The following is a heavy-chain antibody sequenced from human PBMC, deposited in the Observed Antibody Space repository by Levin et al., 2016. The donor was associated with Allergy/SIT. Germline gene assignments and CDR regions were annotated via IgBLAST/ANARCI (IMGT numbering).Heavy chain of an antibody. CDR3: ARDFGCGGDCYGFDY. CDR1: GFTFSSYW. J-gene: IGHJ4*02. V-gene: IGHV3-7*03. D-gene: IGHD2-21*01. CDR2: IKRDGSEK. Sequence: GESLKISCAASGFTFSSYWLSWVRQAPGKGLEWVANIKRDGSEKYYVDSVKGRFTISRDNGKNSLYLQMNSLRAEDTAVYYCARDFGCGGDCYGFDYWGQGTLVTVSS.